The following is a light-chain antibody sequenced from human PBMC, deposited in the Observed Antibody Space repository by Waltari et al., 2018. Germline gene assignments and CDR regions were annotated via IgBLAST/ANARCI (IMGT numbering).Light chain of an antibody. CDR3: ATWDDSLSGVV. J-gene: IGLJ2*01. CDR1: RSNIGANY. Sequence: QSVLTQPPSASGTPGQRVTLSCSGRRSNIGANYVYWYQQVPGLAPRLLIYRNNKRPSGVPDRFSASKSGTSASLAISGLRSEDEADYYCATWDDSLSGVVFGGGTKLTVL. V-gene: IGLV1-47*01. CDR2: RNN.